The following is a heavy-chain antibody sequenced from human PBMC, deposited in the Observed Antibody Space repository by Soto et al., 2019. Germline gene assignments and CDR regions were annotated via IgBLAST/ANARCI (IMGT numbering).Heavy chain of an antibody. Sequence: QVQLVQSGAEVKKPGSSVKVSCKASGGTFSSYAISWVRQAPGQGLEWMGGIIPIFGTANYAQKFQGRVTITADESTSTAYMELSSLRSEDTAVYSCARATRGLGYGSGGSCYSVDYWGQGTLVTVSS. V-gene: IGHV1-69*01. D-gene: IGHD2-15*01. CDR1: GGTFSSYA. CDR3: ARATRGLGYGSGGSCYSVDY. CDR2: IIPIFGTA. J-gene: IGHJ4*02.